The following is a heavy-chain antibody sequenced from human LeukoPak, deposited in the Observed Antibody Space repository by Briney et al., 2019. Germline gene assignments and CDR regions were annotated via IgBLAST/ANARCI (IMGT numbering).Heavy chain of an antibody. CDR3: ATQSITMVRGVIVDYYYYMDV. CDR2: INPNSGGT. Sequence: ASVKVSYKTSKNMFTGYFMHWVRQAPGQGLEWIGWINPNSGGTNYAQKFQGRVTMTRDTSISTAYMELSRLRSDDTAVYYCATQSITMVRGVIVDYYYYMDVWGKGTTVTVSS. CDR1: KNMFTGYF. D-gene: IGHD3-10*01. J-gene: IGHJ6*03. V-gene: IGHV1-2*02.